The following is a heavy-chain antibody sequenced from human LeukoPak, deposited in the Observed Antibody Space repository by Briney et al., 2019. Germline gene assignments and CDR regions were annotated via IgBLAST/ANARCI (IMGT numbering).Heavy chain of an antibody. D-gene: IGHD5-18*01. Sequence: GASVKVSCKASGYTFINCYMHWVRHAPGQGLEWMGIINPSGGTTSYAQNFQGRVTMTRDTSTSTVYMELSSLRSEDTAVYYCAREIGPRQLHLWGSAFDYWGQGTLVTVSS. CDR1: GYTFINCY. V-gene: IGHV1-46*01. CDR3: AREIGPRQLHLWGSAFDY. J-gene: IGHJ4*02. CDR2: INPSGGTT.